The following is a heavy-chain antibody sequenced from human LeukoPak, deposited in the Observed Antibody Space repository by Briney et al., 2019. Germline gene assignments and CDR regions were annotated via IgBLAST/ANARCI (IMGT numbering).Heavy chain of an antibody. V-gene: IGHV1-2*02. D-gene: IGHD4-11*01. CDR1: GYRLTSYQ. Sequence: ASVKLSCKASGYRLTSYQVHWVRQAPEGGLEWMGWMNPHTGATNHAQKFQGRVTMTRDTSVSTTSMELNRLKSDDTAVYYCARDGFRVTTTFTYYYYYYMDVWGEGTTVTVSS. CDR2: MNPHTGAT. CDR3: ARDGFRVTTTFTYYYYYYMDV. J-gene: IGHJ6*03.